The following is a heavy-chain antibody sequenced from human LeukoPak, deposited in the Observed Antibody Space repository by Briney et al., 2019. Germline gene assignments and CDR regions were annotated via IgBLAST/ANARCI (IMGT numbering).Heavy chain of an antibody. D-gene: IGHD1-1*01. CDR2: IYHSGST. J-gene: IGHJ4*02. V-gene: IGHV4-30-2*01. Sequence: SETLSLTCTVSGGPISSGGYYWSWIRQPPGKGLEWIGYIYHSGSTYYNPSLKSRVTISVDRSKNQFSLKLSSVTAADTAVYYCARVNWNDDPPDYWGQGTLVTVSS. CDR3: ARVNWNDDPPDY. CDR1: GGPISSGGYY.